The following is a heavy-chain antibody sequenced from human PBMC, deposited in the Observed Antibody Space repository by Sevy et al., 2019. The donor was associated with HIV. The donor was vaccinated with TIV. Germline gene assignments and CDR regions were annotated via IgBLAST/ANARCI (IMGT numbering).Heavy chain of an antibody. D-gene: IGHD5-18*01. CDR1: GFTFSSYG. CDR2: ISYDGSNK. Sequence: GGSLRLSCAASGFTFSSYGMHWVRQAPGKGLEWVAVISYDGSNKYYADSVKGRFTISRDNSKNTLYLQMNSLRAEDTAVYYCAKDVVRKWQLWLGFYFDYWGQGTLVTVSS. CDR3: AKDVVRKWQLWLGFYFDY. V-gene: IGHV3-30*18. J-gene: IGHJ4*02.